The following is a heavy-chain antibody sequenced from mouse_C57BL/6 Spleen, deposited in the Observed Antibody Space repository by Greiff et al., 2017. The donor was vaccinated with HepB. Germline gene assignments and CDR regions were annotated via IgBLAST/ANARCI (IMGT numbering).Heavy chain of an antibody. J-gene: IGHJ2*01. CDR1: GYAFSSSW. V-gene: IGHV1-82*01. D-gene: IGHD2-3*01. CDR2: IYPGDGDT. CDR3: ARSYDGYPYYFDY. Sequence: VKLMESGPELVKPGASVKISCKASGYAFSSSWMNWVKQRPGKGLEWIGRIYPGDGDTNYNGKFKGKATLTADKSSSTAYMQLSSLTSEDSAVYFCARSYDGYPYYFDYWGQGTTLTVSS.